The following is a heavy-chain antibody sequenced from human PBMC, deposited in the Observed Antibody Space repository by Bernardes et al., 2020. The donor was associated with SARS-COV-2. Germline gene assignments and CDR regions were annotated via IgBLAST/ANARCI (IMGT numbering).Heavy chain of an antibody. Sequence: GGSLRLSCAASGFTFSSYDMHWVRQAPGKGLEWVAGISWNSGGIGYADSVRGRFSISRDNGRNSLFLQMNSLRAEDTALYYCAKDLSKVRYYYGMDVWGQGTSVIVSS. D-gene: IGHD3-10*01. CDR3: AKDLSKVRYYYGMDV. J-gene: IGHJ6*02. CDR1: GFTFSSYD. CDR2: ISWNSGGI. V-gene: IGHV3-9*01.